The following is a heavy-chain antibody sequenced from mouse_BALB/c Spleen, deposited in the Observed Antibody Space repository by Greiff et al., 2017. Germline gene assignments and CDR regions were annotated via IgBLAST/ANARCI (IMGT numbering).Heavy chain of an antibody. J-gene: IGHJ3*01. CDR2: IDPENGDT. CDR1: GFNIKDYY. CDR3: NEGYDAWFAY. D-gene: IGHD2-14*01. V-gene: IGHV14-4*02. Sequence: VQLQQSGAELVRSGASVKLSCTASGFNIKDYYMHWVKQRPEQGLEWIGCIDPENGDTEYAPKFQGKATMTADTSSNTAYLQLSSLTSEDTAVYYCNEGYDAWFAYWGQGTLVTVSA.